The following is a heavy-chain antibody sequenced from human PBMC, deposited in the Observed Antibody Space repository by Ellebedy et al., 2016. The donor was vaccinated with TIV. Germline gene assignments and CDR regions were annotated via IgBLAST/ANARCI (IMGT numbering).Heavy chain of an antibody. CDR1: GFTFNSYV. CDR3: AKARRGDYVIFGLDV. V-gene: IGHV3-23*01. Sequence: GESLKISCVASGFTFNSYVMSWVRPAPGKGLEWVSAISASGHRTFYADSVKGRFTISRDNSKNTLLLQMYSLRVDDTAVYYCAKARRGDYVIFGLDVWGQGTTFPVSS. D-gene: IGHD4-17*01. CDR2: ISASGHRT. J-gene: IGHJ6*02.